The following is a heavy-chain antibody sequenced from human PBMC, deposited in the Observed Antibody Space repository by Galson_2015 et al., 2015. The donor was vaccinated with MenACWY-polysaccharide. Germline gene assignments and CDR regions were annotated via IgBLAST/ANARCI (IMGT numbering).Heavy chain of an antibody. D-gene: IGHD6-13*01. Sequence: SLRLSCAASGFTFSTYSMTWVRQAPGKGLEWVSYINGGSSTIYYADSVKGRFTISRDNAKNSLYLQMNSLRDDDTAVYYCARDSGIAGADSWGQGTLVTVSS. CDR2: INGGSSTI. J-gene: IGHJ4*02. CDR1: GFTFSTYS. V-gene: IGHV3-48*02. CDR3: ARDSGIAGADS.